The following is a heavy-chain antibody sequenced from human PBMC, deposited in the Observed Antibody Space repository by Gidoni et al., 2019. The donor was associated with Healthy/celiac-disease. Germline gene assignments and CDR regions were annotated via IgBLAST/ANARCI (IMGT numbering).Heavy chain of an antibody. J-gene: IGHJ4*02. CDR2: ISSSGSTI. V-gene: IGHV3-48*03. D-gene: IGHD7-27*01. CDR1: AFTFSSYE. Sequence: EVQLVESGGGLVQPGGSLRPSCAASAFTFSSYEMNWVRQAPGKGLEWVSYISSSGSTIYYADSVKGRFTISRDNAKNSLYLQMNSLRAEDTAVYYCARKMGIGYYFDYWGQGTLVTVSS. CDR3: ARKMGIGYYFDY.